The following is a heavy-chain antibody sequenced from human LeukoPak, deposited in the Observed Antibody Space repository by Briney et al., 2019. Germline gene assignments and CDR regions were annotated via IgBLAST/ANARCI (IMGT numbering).Heavy chain of an antibody. V-gene: IGHV1-8*03. CDR2: MNPNSGDR. D-gene: IGHD3-16*02. J-gene: IGHJ4*02. Sequence: ASVKVSCRASGYTFTTYHINWVRQAPGQGLEWMGWMNPNSGDRGYAQKFQGRVTITTDTSIGTAYMELSSLTSEDTAVYFCARTTSFTASGYDYWGQGTLVTVSS. CDR3: ARTTSFTASGYDY. CDR1: GYTFTTYH.